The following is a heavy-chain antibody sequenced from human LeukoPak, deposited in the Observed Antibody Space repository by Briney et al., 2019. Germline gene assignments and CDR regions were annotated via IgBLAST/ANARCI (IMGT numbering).Heavy chain of an antibody. D-gene: IGHD5-12*01. J-gene: IGHJ4*02. CDR3: AREVATIPIYYDTRDYYFDY. CDR2: IYSGGST. Sequence: PGGSLRLSCAASGFTVSSNYMSWVRQAPGKGLERVSVIYSGGSTYYADSVKGRFTISRDNSKNTLYLQMNSLRAEDTAVYYCAREVATIPIYYDTRDYYFDYWGQGTLVTVPS. V-gene: IGHV3-66*01. CDR1: GFTVSSNY.